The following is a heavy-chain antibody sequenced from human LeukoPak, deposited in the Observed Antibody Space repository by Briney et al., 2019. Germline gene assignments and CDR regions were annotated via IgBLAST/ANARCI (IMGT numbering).Heavy chain of an antibody. J-gene: IGHJ4*02. D-gene: IGHD3-10*01. CDR3: EKGTYYYGSGSPVDY. Sequence: GGALRLSFAASGFTFSSYGMHWVRRAPGKGLEGVAVICYDGSNKYYADSVKGRFTISRNNSKNTLYLQMNSLSAEDTDVSYCEKGTYYYGSGSPVDYWGQGTLVTASS. CDR1: GFTFSSYG. CDR2: ICYDGSNK. V-gene: IGHV3-33*06.